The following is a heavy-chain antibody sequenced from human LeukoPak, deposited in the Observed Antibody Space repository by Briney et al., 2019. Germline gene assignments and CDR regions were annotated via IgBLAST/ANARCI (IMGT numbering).Heavy chain of an antibody. V-gene: IGHV4-61*02. Sequence: SQTLSLTCTVSGGSISSGSYYWSWIRQPAGKGLEWIGRIYTSGSTNYNPSLKSRVTLSVVTSTNKFLLRLRSVTTANTAVYYCVRCPYGASISKWFDPWGQGTQVIVSP. CDR1: GGSISSGSYY. J-gene: IGHJ5*02. CDR2: IYTSGST. CDR3: VRCPYGASISKWFDP. D-gene: IGHD4/OR15-4a*01.